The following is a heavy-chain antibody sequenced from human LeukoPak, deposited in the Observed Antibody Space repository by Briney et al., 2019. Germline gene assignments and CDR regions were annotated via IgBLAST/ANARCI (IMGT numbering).Heavy chain of an antibody. CDR1: GFTVSNNY. V-gene: IGHV3-15*01. CDR3: TTAGPSYPYWYFDL. CDR2: IKSKTDGGTT. Sequence: PGGSLRLSCAASGFTVSNNYMSWVRQAPGKGLEWVGRIKSKTDGGTTDYAAPVKGRFTISRDDSKNTLYLQTNSLKTEDTAVYYCTTAGPSYPYWYFDLWGRGTLVTVSS. J-gene: IGHJ2*01.